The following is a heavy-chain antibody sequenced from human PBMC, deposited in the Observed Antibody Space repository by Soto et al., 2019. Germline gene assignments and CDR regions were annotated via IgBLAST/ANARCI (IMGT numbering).Heavy chain of an antibody. CDR2: IKQDGSEK. CDR3: AREGITGTDNWFDP. Sequence: GGSLRLSCAASGFSFSSYCMSWVRQAPGKGLEWVANIKQDGSEKYYVDSVKGRFTISRDNAKNSLYLQMNSLRAEDTAGYYYAREGITGTDNWFDPWGQGT. CDR1: GFSFSSYC. V-gene: IGHV3-7*01. J-gene: IGHJ5*02. D-gene: IGHD1-20*01.